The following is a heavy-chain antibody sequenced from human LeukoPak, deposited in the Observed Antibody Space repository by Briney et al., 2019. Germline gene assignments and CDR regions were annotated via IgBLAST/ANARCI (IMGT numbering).Heavy chain of an antibody. CDR3: AKDLSSSWPPNWFDP. J-gene: IGHJ5*02. V-gene: IGHV3-23*01. CDR2: ISGSGGST. Sequence: GGSLRLSCAASGFTFSNYAMSWVRQAPGKGLEWVSAISGSGGSTYYADSVKGRFTISRDNSKNTLYLQTNSLRADDTAVCYCAKDLSSSWPPNWFDPWGQGTLVTVSS. D-gene: IGHD6-13*01. CDR1: GFTFSNYA.